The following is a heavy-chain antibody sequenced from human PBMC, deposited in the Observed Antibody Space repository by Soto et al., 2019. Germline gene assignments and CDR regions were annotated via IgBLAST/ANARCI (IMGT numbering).Heavy chain of an antibody. J-gene: IGHJ5*02. CDR1: GSTFSSYA. CDR3: AKDGATRVVVVAATPGWFDP. D-gene: IGHD2-15*01. Sequence: GGSLRLSCAASGSTFSSYAMSWVRQAPGKGLEGVSAISGSGDSTYYADSVKGRFTISRDNSKNTLYLQMNSLRAEDTAVYYCAKDGATRVVVVAATPGWFDPWGQGTLVTVSS. CDR2: ISGSGDST. V-gene: IGHV3-23*01.